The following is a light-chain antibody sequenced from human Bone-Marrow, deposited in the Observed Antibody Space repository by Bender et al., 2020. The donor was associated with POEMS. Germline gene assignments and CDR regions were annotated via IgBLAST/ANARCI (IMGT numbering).Light chain of an antibody. CDR2: EGT. CDR3: SSYTSSNPLV. J-gene: IGLJ3*02. V-gene: IGLV2-14*02. Sequence: QSALTQPASVSGSPGQSITISCTGTSSDVGSYNLVSWYQQHPDKAPKFLIYEGTKRPSGVSSRFSGSKSGNTASLTISGLQAEDEADYYCSSYTSSNPLVFGGGTKVTVL. CDR1: SSDVGSYNL.